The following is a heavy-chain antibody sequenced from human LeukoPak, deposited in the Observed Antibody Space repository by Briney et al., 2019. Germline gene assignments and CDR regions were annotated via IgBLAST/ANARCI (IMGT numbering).Heavy chain of an antibody. Sequence: PSETLSLTCTVSGGSLRSSYYYWGWIRQPPGKGLEWIGEINHSGSTNYNPSLKSRVTISVDTSKNQFSLKLSSVTAADTAVYYCARVPRLDYWGQGTLVTVSS. CDR2: INHSGST. V-gene: IGHV4-39*07. CDR3: ARVPRLDY. CDR1: GGSLRSSYYY. J-gene: IGHJ4*02.